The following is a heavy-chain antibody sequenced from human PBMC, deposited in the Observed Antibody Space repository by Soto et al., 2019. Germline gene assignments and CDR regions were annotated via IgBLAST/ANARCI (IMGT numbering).Heavy chain of an antibody. D-gene: IGHD3-9*01. CDR3: ARAAHDWADAFDI. Sequence: GGSLRLSCAASGFTFSSYAMHWVRQAPGKGLEWVAVISYDGSNKYYADSVKGRFTISRDNSKNTLYLQMNSLRAEDTAVYYCARAAHDWADAFDIWGQGTMVTVSS. CDR2: ISYDGSNK. CDR1: GFTFSSYA. V-gene: IGHV3-30-3*01. J-gene: IGHJ3*02.